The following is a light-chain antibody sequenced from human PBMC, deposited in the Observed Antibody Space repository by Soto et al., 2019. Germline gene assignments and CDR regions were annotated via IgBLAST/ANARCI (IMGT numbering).Light chain of an antibody. CDR3: QQYNNWPWT. CDR1: QSISYT. V-gene: IGKV3-15*01. J-gene: IGKJ1*01. Sequence: ILMTQSPSTLAVSPGGRVTLSCRASQSISYTIAWYQQKPGQAPRLLIYGASARPTGFPARFSGSGSGTDFTLTISSLQSEDFEVYYCQQYNNWPWTFGQGTKVDIK. CDR2: GAS.